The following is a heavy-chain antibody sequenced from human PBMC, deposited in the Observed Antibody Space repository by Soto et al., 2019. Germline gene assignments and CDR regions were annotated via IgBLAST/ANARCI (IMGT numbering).Heavy chain of an antibody. D-gene: IGHD2-21*02. CDR3: ARQRNSVVTQAYFAV. V-gene: IGHV4-39*01. CDR2: IYYSGST. J-gene: IGHJ4*02. CDR1: GDSISSRSYY. Sequence: SETLSLTCTVTGDSISSRSYYWGWIRQPPGKGLEWIGSIYYSGSTYNNPSLRSRVSMSIDTSKDQFSLKLKSVTAADTALYFCARQRNSVVTQAYFAVWGQGSLVTVSS.